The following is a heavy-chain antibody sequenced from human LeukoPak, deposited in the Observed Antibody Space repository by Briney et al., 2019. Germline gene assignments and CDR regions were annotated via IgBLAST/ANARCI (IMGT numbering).Heavy chain of an antibody. D-gene: IGHD6-19*01. CDR3: ARDGGSGWINWFDP. J-gene: IGHJ5*02. Sequence: SETLSLTCTVSGGSISSYYWSWIRQPPGKGLEWIGYIYYTGSTNYNPSLKSRVTVSVDTSKNQSSLKLSSVTAADTAVYYCARDGGSGWINWFDPWGQGTLVTVSS. CDR1: GGSISSYY. CDR2: IYYTGST. V-gene: IGHV4-59*01.